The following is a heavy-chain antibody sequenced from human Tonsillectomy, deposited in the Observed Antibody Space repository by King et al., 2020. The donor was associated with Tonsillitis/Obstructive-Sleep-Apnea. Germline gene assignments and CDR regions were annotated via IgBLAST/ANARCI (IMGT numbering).Heavy chain of an antibody. V-gene: IGHV3-30*04. J-gene: IGHJ4*02. D-gene: IGHD4-17*01. CDR2: ISHDGSSS. Sequence: VQLVESGGGVVQPGRSLRLSCAASGLTFNVYAMHWIRQAPGKGLEWVAVISHDGSSSYYADSVKGRFTISRDNSKNTLYLQVNSLRSEDTALYFCAREAGDYDLYFDNWGQGTLVTVSS. CDR1: GLTFNVYA. CDR3: AREAGDYDLYFDN.